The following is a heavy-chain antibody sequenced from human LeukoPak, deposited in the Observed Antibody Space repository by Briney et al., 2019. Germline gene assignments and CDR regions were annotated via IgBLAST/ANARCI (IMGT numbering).Heavy chain of an antibody. Sequence: ASETLSLTCTVSGGSINSDIYYWSWIRQPAGKGLEWIGRIYTSGSTYYNPSLKSRVTISVDTSKNQFSLNLSSVTAADTAVYYCARDRTQWYSSNWYGPFDPWGQGTLVTVSS. CDR2: IYTSGST. D-gene: IGHD6-19*01. CDR3: ARDRTQWYSSNWYGPFDP. V-gene: IGHV4-61*02. CDR1: GGSINSDIYY. J-gene: IGHJ5*02.